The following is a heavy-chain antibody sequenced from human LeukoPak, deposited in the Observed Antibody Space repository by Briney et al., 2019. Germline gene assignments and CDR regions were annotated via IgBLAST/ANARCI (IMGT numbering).Heavy chain of an antibody. CDR2: IYYSGST. Sequence: SETLSLTCTVSAGSIISHYWSWVRQPPGKGLEWIGYIYYSGSTNFNPSLKSRVTLSIDTSKNQFSLNLSSVTAADTAVYYCAREYYYDSSAYYRYFDYWGQGALVTVSS. D-gene: IGHD3-22*01. V-gene: IGHV4-59*11. CDR3: AREYYYDSSAYYRYFDY. J-gene: IGHJ4*02. CDR1: AGSIISHY.